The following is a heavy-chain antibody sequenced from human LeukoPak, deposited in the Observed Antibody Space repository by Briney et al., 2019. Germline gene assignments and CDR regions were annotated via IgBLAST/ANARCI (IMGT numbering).Heavy chain of an antibody. CDR1: GGSFSGYY. CDR2: INHSGGT. J-gene: IGHJ4*02. V-gene: IGHV4-34*01. D-gene: IGHD6-25*01. Sequence: PSETLSLTCAVYGGSFSGYYWSWIRQPPGKGLEWIGEINHSGGTNYNPSLKSRVTISVDTSKNQFSLKLSSVAAADTAVYYCARGATSIKNRRYSSGHAPYFDYWGQGTLVTVSS. CDR3: ARGATSIKNRRYSSGHAPYFDY.